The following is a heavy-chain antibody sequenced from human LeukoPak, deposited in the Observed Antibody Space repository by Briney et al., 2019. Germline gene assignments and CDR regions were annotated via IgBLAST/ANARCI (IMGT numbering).Heavy chain of an antibody. Sequence: GGSLRLSCAASGFTFSNYMMHWVRQAPGKGLVWVSRIKSDGITITYADSVKGRFTISRDNAKNTLYLQMNSLRAEDTAVYYCLRDLDWSLDQWGQGTLVTVSS. D-gene: IGHD3-9*01. CDR1: GFTFSNYM. J-gene: IGHJ4*02. CDR3: LRDLDWSLDQ. V-gene: IGHV3-74*01. CDR2: IKSDGITI.